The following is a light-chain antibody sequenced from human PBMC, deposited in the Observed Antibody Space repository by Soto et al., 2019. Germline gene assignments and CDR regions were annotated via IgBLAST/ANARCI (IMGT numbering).Light chain of an antibody. CDR3: ASYAGGNKV. Sequence: QSVLSQPPSASGSPGQSVTISCTGTGSDVGGYNFVSWYQHHPGKAPKLMIYEVTRRPSGVPDRFSGSKSANTASLTVSGLLAEDEADYYCASYAGGNKVFGTGTKVTVL. CDR1: GSDVGGYNF. V-gene: IGLV2-8*01. CDR2: EVT. J-gene: IGLJ1*01.